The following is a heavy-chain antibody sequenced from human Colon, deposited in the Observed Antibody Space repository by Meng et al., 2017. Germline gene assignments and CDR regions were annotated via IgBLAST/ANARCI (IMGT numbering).Heavy chain of an antibody. CDR1: GDSISNYY. J-gene: IGHJ4*02. CDR2: MYYSGTS. V-gene: IGHV4-59*08. CDR3: ARLGRDSSGWYPDY. D-gene: IGHD6-19*01. Sequence: QVQLQESGPGLVKPSETLSLTCSVSGDSISNYYWSWIRQTPGKGLEWIGHMYYSGTSNYNPSLKSRVTISVDTSKNQFSLKLRSVTAADTAVYYCARLGRDSSGWYPDYWGQGTLVTVSS.